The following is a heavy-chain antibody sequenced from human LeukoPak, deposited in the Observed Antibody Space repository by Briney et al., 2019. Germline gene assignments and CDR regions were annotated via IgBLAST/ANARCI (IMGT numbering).Heavy chain of an antibody. CDR1: GGSISSGSYY. V-gene: IGHV4-61*02. J-gene: IGHJ6*03. D-gene: IGHD2-2*01. Sequence: SETLSLTCTVSGGSISSGSYYWSWIRQPAGKGLEWIGRIYTSGSTNHNPSLKSRVTISVDTSKNQFSLKLSSVTAADTAVYYCARDPGAAMGGDYYYYYMDVWGKGTTVTVSS. CDR3: ARDPGAAMGGDYYYYYMDV. CDR2: IYTSGST.